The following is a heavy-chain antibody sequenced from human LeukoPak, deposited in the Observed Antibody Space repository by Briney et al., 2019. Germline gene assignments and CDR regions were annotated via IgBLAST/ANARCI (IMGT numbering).Heavy chain of an antibody. CDR2: VSRDGSNK. D-gene: IGHD5-12*01. Sequence: PGTSLRLSCLASGFTFSRYSMHWVRQAPGKGLERVAVVSRDGSNKYYADSLKGRLTISRDNSENTLYLQMSSLRVEDTALYFCARGPAGYSGYDYADYWGQGTLVTVSS. CDR3: ARGPAGYSGYDYADY. V-gene: IGHV3-30-3*01. J-gene: IGHJ4*02. CDR1: GFTFSRYS.